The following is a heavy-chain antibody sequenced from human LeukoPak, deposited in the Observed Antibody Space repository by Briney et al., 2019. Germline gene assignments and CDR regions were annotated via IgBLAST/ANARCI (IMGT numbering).Heavy chain of an antibody. CDR1: GYTFTSYA. D-gene: IGHD3-3*01. CDR2: INTNTGNP. V-gene: IGHV7-4-1*02. Sequence: GASVKVSCKASGYTFTSYAMNWVRQAPGQGLEWMGWINTNTGNPTYAQGFTGRFVFSLDTSVSTAYLQISSLKAEDTAVYYCARGLHVLRFLEWPKLGYWGQGTLVTVSS. CDR3: ARGLHVLRFLEWPKLGY. J-gene: IGHJ4*02.